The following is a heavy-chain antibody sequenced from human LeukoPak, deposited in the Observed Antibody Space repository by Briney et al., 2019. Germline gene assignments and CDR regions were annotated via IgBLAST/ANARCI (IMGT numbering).Heavy chain of an antibody. CDR3: ARSPGGDYGFDY. V-gene: IGHV4-59*01. D-gene: IGHD4-17*01. CDR1: GGSISSYY. J-gene: IGHJ4*02. CDR2: IYYSGST. Sequence: SETLSLTCTVSGGSISSYYWSWIRQPPGKGPEWIGYIYYSGSTNYNPSLKSRVTISVDTSKNQFSLKLSSVTAADTAVYYCARSPGGDYGFDYWGQGTLVTVSS.